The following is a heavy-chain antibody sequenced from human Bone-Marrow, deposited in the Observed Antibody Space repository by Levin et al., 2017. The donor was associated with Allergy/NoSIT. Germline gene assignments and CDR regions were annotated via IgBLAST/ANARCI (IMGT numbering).Heavy chain of an antibody. CDR3: ARETPGYYYYMDV. CDR1: GGAISSGGYY. V-gene: IGHV4-31*03. D-gene: IGHD2-15*01. CDR2: IYYSGST. J-gene: IGHJ6*03. Sequence: SETLSLTCTVSGGAISSGGYYWNWIRQLPGKGLEWIGYIYYSGSTYYNPSLKSRVTISVDMSKNHFSLKLSSMTAADTAVYYCARETPGYYYYMDVWGKGTTVTVSS.